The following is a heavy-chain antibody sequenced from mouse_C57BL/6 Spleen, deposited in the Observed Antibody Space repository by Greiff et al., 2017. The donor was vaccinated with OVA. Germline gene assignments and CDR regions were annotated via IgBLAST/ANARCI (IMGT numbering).Heavy chain of an antibody. CDR1: GYTFTDYN. V-gene: IGHV1-22*01. CDR3: ARIGNYYGSPYYFDY. J-gene: IGHJ2*01. D-gene: IGHD1-1*01. CDR2: INPNNGGT. Sequence: VQLQQSGPELVKPGASVKMSCKASGYTFTDYNMHWVKQSHGKSLEWIGYINPNNGGTSYNQKFKGKATLTVNKSSSTAYMELRSLTSEDSAVYNCARIGNYYGSPYYFDYWGQGTTLTVSS.